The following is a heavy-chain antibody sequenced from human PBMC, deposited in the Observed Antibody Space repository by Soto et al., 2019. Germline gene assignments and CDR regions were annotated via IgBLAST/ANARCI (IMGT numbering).Heavy chain of an antibody. J-gene: IGHJ6*02. D-gene: IGHD1-26*01. CDR1: GGSFRTYT. CDR3: TRDRADTRLYYAMAV. V-gene: IGHV1-69*13. Sequence: SVKVSCKASGGSFRTYTTSWVRQAPGQGLEWVGGIVPIFGSVNYAQRFRGRVTITADESTSTAYMELRDLRAEDTAVYYCTRDRADTRLYYAMAVWGQGTTVTVSS. CDR2: IVPIFGSV.